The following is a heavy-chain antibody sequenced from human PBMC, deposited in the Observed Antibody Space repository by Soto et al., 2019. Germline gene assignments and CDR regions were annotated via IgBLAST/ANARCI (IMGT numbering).Heavy chain of an antibody. Sequence: SVKVSCKASGGTFSSYAISWVRQAPGQGLEWMGGIIPIFGTANYAQKFQGRVTITADKSTSTAYMELSSLRSEDTAVYYCARSTSGFLEWFSPDYWGQGTLVTVSS. V-gene: IGHV1-69*06. CDR1: GGTFSSYA. CDR3: ARSTSGFLEWFSPDY. D-gene: IGHD3-3*01. J-gene: IGHJ4*02. CDR2: IIPIFGTA.